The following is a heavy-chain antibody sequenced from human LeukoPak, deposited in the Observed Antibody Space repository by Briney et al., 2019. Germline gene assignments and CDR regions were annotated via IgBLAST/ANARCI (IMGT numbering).Heavy chain of an antibody. CDR1: GFTVSSNY. CDR3: VAEGGSITHFDY. D-gene: IGHD3-16*01. J-gene: IGHJ4*02. CDR2: IFSGGST. V-gene: IGHV3-53*01. Sequence: GGSLRLSCAASGFTVSSNYMSWVRQAPGKGLEWVSVIFSGGSTYYADSVKGRFTISRDNSKNTLYLQMNSLRAEDTAVYYCVAEGGSITHFDYWGQGTLVTVSS.